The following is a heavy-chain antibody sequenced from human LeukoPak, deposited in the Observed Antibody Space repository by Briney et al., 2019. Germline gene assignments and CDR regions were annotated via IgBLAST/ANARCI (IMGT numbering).Heavy chain of an antibody. Sequence: AGGSLRLSCAASGFTFSDYYMSWIRQALGKGLEWIGSIYYSGSTYYNPSLKSRVTISVDTSKNQFSLKLSSVTAADTAVYYCARHRDPGLTTVTRFDPWGQGTLVTVSS. CDR2: IYYSGST. V-gene: IGHV4-39*01. J-gene: IGHJ5*02. CDR3: ARHRDPGLTTVTRFDP. CDR1: GFTFSDYY. D-gene: IGHD4-17*01.